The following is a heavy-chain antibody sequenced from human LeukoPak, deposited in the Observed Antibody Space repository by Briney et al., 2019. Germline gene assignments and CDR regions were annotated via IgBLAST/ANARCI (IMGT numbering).Heavy chain of an antibody. CDR3: ARTARTYSGNFWHLDY. Sequence: PSETLSLTCAVYGGSFSGYYWSWIRQPPGKGLEWIGEINHSGSTNYNPSLKSRLTISVDTSKNHFSLKLSSVTAADTAVYYCARTARTYSGNFWHLDYWGQGTQVTVSS. V-gene: IGHV4-34*01. CDR2: INHSGST. J-gene: IGHJ4*02. CDR1: GGSFSGYY. D-gene: IGHD1-26*01.